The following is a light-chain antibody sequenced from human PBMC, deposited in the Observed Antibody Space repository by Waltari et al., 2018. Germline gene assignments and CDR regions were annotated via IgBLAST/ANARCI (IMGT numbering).Light chain of an antibody. CDR3: SSYAGSNNLGV. V-gene: IGLV2-8*01. J-gene: IGLJ2*01. CDR2: DVN. Sequence: QSALTQPPSASGSPGQSVTISCTGTSSDVGGYNYVSRYQQHPGKAPHLMISDVNKRPSGVPDRFSGSKSGNTASLTVSGLQTEDEADYYCSSYAGSNNLGVFGGGTKLTVL. CDR1: SSDVGGYNY.